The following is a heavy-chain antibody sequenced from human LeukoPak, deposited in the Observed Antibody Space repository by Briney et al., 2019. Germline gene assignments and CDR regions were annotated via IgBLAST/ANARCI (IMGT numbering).Heavy chain of an antibody. CDR2: ISSSSSYI. CDR3: AKTGFDSSGHDAFDI. V-gene: IGHV3-21*01. CDR1: GFTFSSYS. J-gene: IGHJ3*02. Sequence: GGSLRLSCAASGFTFSSYSMNWVRQAPGKGLEWVSSISSSSSYIYYADSVKGRFTISRGNAKNSLYLQMNSLRAEDTAVYYCAKTGFDSSGHDAFDIWGQGTMVTVSS. D-gene: IGHD6-19*01.